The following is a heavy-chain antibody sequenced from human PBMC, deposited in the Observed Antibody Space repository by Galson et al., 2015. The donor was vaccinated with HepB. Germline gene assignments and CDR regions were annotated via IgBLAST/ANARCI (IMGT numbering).Heavy chain of an antibody. J-gene: IGHJ4*02. Sequence: SVKVSCKASGFTFTSSAMQWVRQARGQRLEWIGWIVVGSGNTNYAQKFQERVTITRDMSTSTAYMELSSLRSEDTAVYYCARERYYGSGSRGRYFDYWGQGTLVTVSS. CDR1: GFTFTSSA. D-gene: IGHD3-10*01. CDR2: IVVGSGNT. V-gene: IGHV1-58*02. CDR3: ARERYYGSGSRGRYFDY.